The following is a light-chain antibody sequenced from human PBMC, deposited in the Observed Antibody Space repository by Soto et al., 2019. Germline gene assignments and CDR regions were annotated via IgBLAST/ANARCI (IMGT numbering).Light chain of an antibody. CDR2: NTN. Sequence: QAVVTQEPSLTVSPGGTVTLTCASSTGAVTSASYPNWFQQKPGQAPRALIYNTNKTHSWTPARFSGSLLGGKAALTLSGVQPEDEADYFCLLYHRVTQLRGFGPGTKLTVL. CDR3: LLYHRVTQLRG. J-gene: IGLJ1*01. V-gene: IGLV7-43*01. CDR1: TGAVTSASY.